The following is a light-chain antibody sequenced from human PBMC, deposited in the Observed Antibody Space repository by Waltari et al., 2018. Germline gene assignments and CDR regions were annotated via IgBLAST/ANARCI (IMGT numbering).Light chain of an antibody. V-gene: IGLV2-14*03. Sequence: SALPQPASVSCSPGQSITIYCTGTSSDVGRYEYASWYQQHPGKAPKLIIYDVSKRPSGVSNRFSGSTSGYTASLTISGLQSEDEADYYCCSYTTTDTYVFGSGTKVTVL. CDR2: DVS. J-gene: IGLJ1*01. CDR3: CSYTTTDTYV. CDR1: SSDVGRYEY.